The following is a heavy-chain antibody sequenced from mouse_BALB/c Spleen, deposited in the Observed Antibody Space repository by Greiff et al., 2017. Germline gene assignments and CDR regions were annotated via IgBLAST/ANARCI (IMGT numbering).Heavy chain of an antibody. Sequence: VQLQQSGAELVKPGASVKLSCTASGFNIKDTYMHWVKQSNGKSLEWIGNIDPYYGGTSYNQKFKGKATLTVDKSSSTAYMQLKSLTSEDSAVYYCARSSLTGTGYFDYWGQGTTLTVSS. CDR2: IDPYYGGT. D-gene: IGHD4-1*01. CDR3: ARSSLTGTGYFDY. J-gene: IGHJ2*01. CDR1: GFNIKDTY. V-gene: IGHV1-34*02.